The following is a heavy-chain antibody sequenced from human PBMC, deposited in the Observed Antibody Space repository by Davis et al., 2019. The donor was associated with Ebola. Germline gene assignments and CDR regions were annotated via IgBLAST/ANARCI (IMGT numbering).Heavy chain of an antibody. Sequence: MPSETLSLTCNVSGGSISSGLNYWSWIRQHPGKGLEWIGYIYHSGITYYNPSLKSRVTISVDTSKNQFSLKLSSVTAADTAVYYCARVGVRYLIPILSSIAPKLPGCWFDPWGQGTLVTVSS. CDR1: GGSISSGLNY. CDR2: IYHSGIT. J-gene: IGHJ5*02. D-gene: IGHD6-6*01. CDR3: ARVGVRYLIPILSSIAPKLPGCWFDP. V-gene: IGHV4-31*03.